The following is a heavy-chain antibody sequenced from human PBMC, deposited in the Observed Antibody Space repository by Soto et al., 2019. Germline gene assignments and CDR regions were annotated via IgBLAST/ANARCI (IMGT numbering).Heavy chain of an antibody. CDR1: GFTFSDST. CDR2: IRSEVYSYAT. V-gene: IGHV3-73*02. J-gene: IGHJ6*02. CDR3: SRFSGSYRMDV. D-gene: IGHD3-10*01. Sequence: EVQLVESGGGLVQPGGSLKVSCAASGFTFSDSTIHWVRQASGKGLEWVGRIRSEVYSYATVCAASVKDRFTISRDDSKNTEYMQMNSLEIEDTAVYYCSRFSGSYRMDVWGQGTTVTVSS.